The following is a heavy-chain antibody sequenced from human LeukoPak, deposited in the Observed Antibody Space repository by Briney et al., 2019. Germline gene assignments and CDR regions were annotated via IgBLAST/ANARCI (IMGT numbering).Heavy chain of an antibody. J-gene: IGHJ6*02. CDR1: GFTFSRYA. D-gene: IGHD2-8*01. Sequence: GGSLRLSCAASGFTFSRYAMSWVRQAPGKGLEWVSAISGSGGSTYYADSVKGRFTISRDNSKNTLYLQMNSLRAEDTAVYYCAKNSVALYDGMDVWGQGTTVTVSS. V-gene: IGHV3-23*01. CDR2: ISGSGGST. CDR3: AKNSVALYDGMDV.